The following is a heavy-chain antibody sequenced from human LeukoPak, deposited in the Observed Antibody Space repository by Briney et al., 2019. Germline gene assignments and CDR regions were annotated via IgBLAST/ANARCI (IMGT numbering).Heavy chain of an antibody. V-gene: IGHV3-23*01. D-gene: IGHD1-26*01. CDR1: GGSISSYY. CDR2: ISGSGGST. J-gene: IGHJ4*02. CDR3: AKESQRVGAFLDS. Sequence: ETLSLTCTVSGGSISSYYWSWIRQPPGKGLEWVSAISGSGGSTYYADSVKGRFTISRDNSKNTLYLQMNSLRAEDTAVFYCAKESQRVGAFLDSWGQGTLVAVSS.